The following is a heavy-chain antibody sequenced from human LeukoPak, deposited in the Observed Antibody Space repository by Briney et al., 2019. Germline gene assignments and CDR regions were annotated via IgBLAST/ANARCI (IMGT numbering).Heavy chain of an antibody. D-gene: IGHD6-6*01. J-gene: IGHJ4*02. CDR3: ASGYSSSPLGDY. V-gene: IGHV3-21*01. CDR1: GFTFSSYS. Sequence: PGGSLRLSCAASGFTFSSYSMNWVRQAPGKGLEWVSSISSSSSYMYYADSVKGRFTISRDNAKNSLYLQMNSLRAEDTAVYYCASGYSSSPLGDYWGQGTLVTVSS. CDR2: ISSSSSYM.